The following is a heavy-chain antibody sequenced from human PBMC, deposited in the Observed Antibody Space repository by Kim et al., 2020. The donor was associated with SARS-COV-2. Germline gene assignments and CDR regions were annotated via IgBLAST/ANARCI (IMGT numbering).Heavy chain of an antibody. CDR3: AKGIEAVTTFFYYYGMDV. V-gene: IGHV3-9*01. CDR2: ISWNSGSI. D-gene: IGHD4-17*01. Sequence: GGSLRLSCAASGFTFDDYAMHWVRQAPGKGLEWVSGISWNSGSIGYADSVKGRFTISRDNAKNSLYLQMNSLRAEDTALYYCAKGIEAVTTFFYYYGMDV. J-gene: IGHJ6*01. CDR1: GFTFDDYA.